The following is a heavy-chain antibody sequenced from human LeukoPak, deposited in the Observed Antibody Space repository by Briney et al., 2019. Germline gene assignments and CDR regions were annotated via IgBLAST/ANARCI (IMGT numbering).Heavy chain of an antibody. J-gene: IGHJ4*02. D-gene: IGHD3-10*01. CDR3: ARQTEGRGSISFTFDY. Sequence: GESLKISCKGSGYSFTSYWISWVRQMPGKGLEWMGRIDPSDSYTNYSPSFQGHVTISADKSISTAYLQWSSLKASDTAMYYCARQTEGRGSISFTFDYGGQGPRSPSPQ. V-gene: IGHV5-10-1*01. CDR1: GYSFTSYW. CDR2: IDPSDSYT.